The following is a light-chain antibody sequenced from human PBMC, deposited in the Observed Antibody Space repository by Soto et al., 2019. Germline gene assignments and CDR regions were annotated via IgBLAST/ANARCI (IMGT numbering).Light chain of an antibody. J-gene: IGKJ2*01. V-gene: IGKV2-24*01. Sequence: DIVLTQTRLSSPVTLGQPASISWRSSQSLVHIDGNTYFNWLQQRPGQPPRLLIYKISNRFPGVPDRFSGSGAGTDFTLKISRVEAEDVGVYYCMQATQSYTFGQGTRLEIK. CDR1: QSLVHIDGNTY. CDR3: MQATQSYT. CDR2: KIS.